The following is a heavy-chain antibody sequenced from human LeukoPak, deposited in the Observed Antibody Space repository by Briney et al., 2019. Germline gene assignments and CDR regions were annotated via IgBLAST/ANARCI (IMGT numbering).Heavy chain of an antibody. CDR2: ISAYNGYT. V-gene: IGHV1-18*01. J-gene: IGHJ4*02. D-gene: IGHD3-16*02. CDR1: GYTFTSYG. CDR3: ARGDYVWGSYRSNFDY. Sequence: GASVKVSCKASGYTFTSYGITWVRQAPGQGLEWMGWISAYNGYTSYAQKFQGRVTMTRDMSTSTVYMELSSLRSEDTAVYYCARGDYVWGSYRSNFDYWGQGTLVTVSS.